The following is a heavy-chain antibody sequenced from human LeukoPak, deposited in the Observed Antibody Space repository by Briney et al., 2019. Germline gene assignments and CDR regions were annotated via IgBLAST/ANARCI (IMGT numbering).Heavy chain of an antibody. CDR2: ISGSGGST. D-gene: IGHD3-16*01. V-gene: IGHV3-23*01. Sequence: AGSLCLSCAASGFTFSTYSLSWVRQAPGKGLEWVSAISGSGGSTYYADSVRRRFTISRDNSRNTLYLQMNSLRAEYTAVYYCAKDYSYDSPLPPYSDYCGQGTLV. J-gene: IGHJ4*02. CDR3: AKDYSYDSPLPPYSDY. CDR1: GFTFSTYS.